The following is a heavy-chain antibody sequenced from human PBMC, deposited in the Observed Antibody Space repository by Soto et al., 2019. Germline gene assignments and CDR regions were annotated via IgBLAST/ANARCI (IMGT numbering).Heavy chain of an antibody. CDR2: INAGNGYT. J-gene: IGHJ4*02. Sequence: QVQLVQSGSEVRKPGASVKISCEAPGNSFTTSAIHWVRRAPGQRPEWLGWINAGNGYTKYSQTFQGRVTITRDTSASTVYMELSSLKYEDTGVYYCTRESAPWGFEHWGQGTRVTVSS. CDR1: GNSFTTSA. V-gene: IGHV1-3*01. CDR3: TRESAPWGFEH. D-gene: IGHD7-27*01.